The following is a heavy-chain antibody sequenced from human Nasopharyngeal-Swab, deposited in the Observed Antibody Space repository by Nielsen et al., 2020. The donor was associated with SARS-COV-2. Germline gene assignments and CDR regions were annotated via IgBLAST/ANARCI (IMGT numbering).Heavy chain of an antibody. CDR3: ARATNLGGSLWVPDY. V-gene: IGHV3-74*01. D-gene: IGHD5-12*01. CDR1: GFTFSSYW. CDR2: IDSDGSGT. J-gene: IGHJ4*02. Sequence: GESLKISCAASGFTFSSYWMHWVRQAPGKGLAWVSRIDSDGSGTIYADSVKGRFTISRDNAKNTLYLQMNSLRAEDTAVYYCARATNLGGSLWVPDYWGQGTLVTVSS.